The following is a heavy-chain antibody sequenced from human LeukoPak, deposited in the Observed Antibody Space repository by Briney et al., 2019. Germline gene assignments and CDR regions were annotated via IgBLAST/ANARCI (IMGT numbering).Heavy chain of an antibody. CDR3: AKRFRGSSGLYYFDY. CDR2: IRGSGDST. J-gene: IGHJ4*02. CDR1: GFTFSNYS. D-gene: IGHD6-13*01. Sequence: PGGSLRLSCAASGFTFSNYSMAWVRQAPGQGLEWVSAIRGSGDSTYYADSVKGRFTISRDNSKNTLYLQMNSLRAEDTAIYYCAKRFRGSSGLYYFDYWGQGTLVTVSS. V-gene: IGHV3-23*01.